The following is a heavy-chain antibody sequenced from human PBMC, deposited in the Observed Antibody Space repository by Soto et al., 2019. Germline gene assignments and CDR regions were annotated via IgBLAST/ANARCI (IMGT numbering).Heavy chain of an antibody. CDR1: GFTVSSNY. J-gene: IGHJ6*02. CDR3: ARDRRYYDILTGENPYGMDV. V-gene: IGHV3-66*01. D-gene: IGHD3-9*01. CDR2: IYSGGST. Sequence: GGSLRLSCAASGFTVSSNYMSWVRQAPGKGLEWVSVIYSGGSTYYADSVKGRFTISRDNSKNTLYLQMNSLRAEDTAVYYCARDRRYYDILTGENPYGMDVWGQGTTVTVSS.